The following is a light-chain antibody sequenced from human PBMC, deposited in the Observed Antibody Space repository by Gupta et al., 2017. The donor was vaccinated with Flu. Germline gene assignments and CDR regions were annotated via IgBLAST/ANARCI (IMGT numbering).Light chain of an antibody. J-gene: IGLJ3*02. CDR2: DDD. V-gene: IGLV3-21*02. CDR3: QVWDTASDHWL. Sequence: QTASIACGGNNIGSETVHWYQQKPGQAPVLVLYDDDFRPSGSPERFSGSNSGTTATLTIRRVEAGDEADYYCQVWDTASDHWLFGAGTTLTVV. CDR1: NIGSET.